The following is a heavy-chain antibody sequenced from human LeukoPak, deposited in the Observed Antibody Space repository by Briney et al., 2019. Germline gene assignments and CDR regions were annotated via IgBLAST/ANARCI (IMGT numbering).Heavy chain of an antibody. D-gene: IGHD1-1*01. Sequence: PGRSLRLSCAASGFTFSSYGRPWVRQAPGKGLEWVAVISYDGSNKYYADSVKGRFTISRDNSKNTLYLQMNSLRAEDTAVYYCAKLNWNDGIDYWGQGTLVTVSS. CDR1: GFTFSSYG. J-gene: IGHJ4*02. CDR3: AKLNWNDGIDY. V-gene: IGHV3-30*18. CDR2: ISYDGSNK.